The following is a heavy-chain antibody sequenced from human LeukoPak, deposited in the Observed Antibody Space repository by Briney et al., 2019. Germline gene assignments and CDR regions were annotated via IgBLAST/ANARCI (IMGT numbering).Heavy chain of an antibody. J-gene: IGHJ4*02. CDR2: IIPIFGTA. CDR1: GGTISSYA. D-gene: IGHD6-19*01. Sequence: SVKVSCKASGGTISSYAISWVRQAPGQGLEWMGGIIPIFGTANYAQKFQGRVTITADKSTSTAYMELSSLRSEDTAVYYCARARGIAVAGQIDTYVSWPFDYWGQGTLVTVSS. CDR3: ARARGIAVAGQIDTYVSWPFDY. V-gene: IGHV1-69*06.